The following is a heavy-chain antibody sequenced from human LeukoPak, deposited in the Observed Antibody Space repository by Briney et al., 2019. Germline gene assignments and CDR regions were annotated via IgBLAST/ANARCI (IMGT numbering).Heavy chain of an antibody. CDR3: ARARGGTYFDY. J-gene: IGHJ4*02. Sequence: GGSRRLAWPAPGSTSGNNWMHWVRQLQGKGLGWVSRINSDGSVTNYADSVKGRFTISRDNAKNTLYLQMNSLTAEDTAVYYCARARGGTYFDYWGQGTLVTVSS. D-gene: IGHD1-26*01. CDR2: INSDGSVT. CDR1: GSTSGNNW. V-gene: IGHV3-74*01.